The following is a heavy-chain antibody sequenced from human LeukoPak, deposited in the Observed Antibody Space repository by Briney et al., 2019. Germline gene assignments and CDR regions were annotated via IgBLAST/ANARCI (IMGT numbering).Heavy chain of an antibody. CDR1: GGSFSGYY. D-gene: IGHD6-13*01. J-gene: IGHJ6*02. Sequence: PSETLSLTCAVYGGSFSGYYWSWIRQPPGKGLEWIGEINHSGSTNYNPSLKSRVTISVDTSKNQFSLKLSSVTAADTAVYYCARGILGIAAAGILGMDVWGQGTTVTVSS. CDR2: INHSGST. CDR3: ARGILGIAAAGILGMDV. V-gene: IGHV4-34*01.